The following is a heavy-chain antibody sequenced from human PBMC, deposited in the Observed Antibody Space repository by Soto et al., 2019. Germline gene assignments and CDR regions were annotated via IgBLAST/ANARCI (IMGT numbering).Heavy chain of an antibody. D-gene: IGHD2-8*02. CDR1: GGPISSGSYS. J-gene: IGHJ5*02. CDR2: ISYSGST. Sequence: QVQLQESGPGLVKPSQILSLTCTVSGGPISSGSYSWNWIRQHPGKGLEWIGYISYSGSTYYNPSLKSRLTVSVDPSENQFSLMLSSVTAADTAMYYCARASLVGRTSPNANWFDPWGQGTLVTVSS. V-gene: IGHV4-31*03. CDR3: ARASLVGRTSPNANWFDP.